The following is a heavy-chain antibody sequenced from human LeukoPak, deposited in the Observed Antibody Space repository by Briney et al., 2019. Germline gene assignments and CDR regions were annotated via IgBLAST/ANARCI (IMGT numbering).Heavy chain of an antibody. V-gene: IGHV3-20*04. CDR1: GFPFDDYG. J-gene: IGHJ4*02. Sequence: GGSLRLSCAASGFPFDDYGMSWVRQARGKGLEWVSGINWNGGSTGYADSVKGRFTISRDNSKSTLYLQMNSLRAEDTAVYYCAKDDYPPGYWGQGTLVTVSS. CDR2: INWNGGST. D-gene: IGHD4/OR15-4a*01. CDR3: AKDDYPPGY.